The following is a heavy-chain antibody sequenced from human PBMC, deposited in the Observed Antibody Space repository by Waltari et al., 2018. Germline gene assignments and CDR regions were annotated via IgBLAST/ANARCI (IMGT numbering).Heavy chain of an antibody. Sequence: QVQLVQSGAEVKKPGSSVKVSCKASGGTFSSYAISWVRQAPGQGLEWMGGIIPIFGTANYAQKFQGRVTITADKSTSTAYMELSSLRSEDTAVYYCARVRLGTTFPPTADDAFDIWGQGTMVTVSS. CDR3: ARVRLGTTFPPTADDAFDI. CDR2: IIPIFGTA. D-gene: IGHD3-16*01. J-gene: IGHJ3*02. CDR1: GGTFSSYA. V-gene: IGHV1-69*14.